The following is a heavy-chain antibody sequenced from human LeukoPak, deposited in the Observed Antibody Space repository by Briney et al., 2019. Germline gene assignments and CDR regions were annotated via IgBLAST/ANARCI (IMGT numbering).Heavy chain of an antibody. CDR2: ISSSSSYI. J-gene: IGHJ4*02. V-gene: IGHV3-21*01. CDR1: GITFSSYS. CDR3: ARDPSTVVTQG. D-gene: IGHD4-23*01. Sequence: GGSLRLSCAASGITFSSYSMNWVRQAPGKGLEWVSSISSSSSYIYYADSVKGRFTISRDNAKNSLYLQMNSLRAEDTAVYYCARDPSTVVTQGWGQGTLVTVSS.